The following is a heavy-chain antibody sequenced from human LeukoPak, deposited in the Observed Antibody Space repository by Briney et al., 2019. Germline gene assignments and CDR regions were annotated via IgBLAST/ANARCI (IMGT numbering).Heavy chain of an antibody. CDR1: GYSFTSYW. Sequence: GESLKISCKGSGYSFTSYWIGWVRQMPGKGLEWMGIIYPGDPDTRYSPSFQGQVTISADKSISTAYLQWSSLKASDTAMYYCARQDCSGGSCYFGWFDPWGQGTLVTVSS. CDR3: ARQDCSGGSCYFGWFDP. CDR2: IYPGDPDT. V-gene: IGHV5-51*01. J-gene: IGHJ5*02. D-gene: IGHD2-15*01.